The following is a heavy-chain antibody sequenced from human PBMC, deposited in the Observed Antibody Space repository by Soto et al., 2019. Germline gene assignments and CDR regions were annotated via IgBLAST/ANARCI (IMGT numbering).Heavy chain of an antibody. CDR1: GFTFSSYG. CDR2: ISYDGSNK. V-gene: IGHV3-30*18. Sequence: GGSLRLSCAASGFTFSSYGVHWVRQAPGKGLEWVAVISYDGSNKYYADSVKGRFTISRDNSKNTLYLQMNSLRAEDTAVYYCAKVPLDYYDSSGSPRMLIDILGQGTMVTVSS. D-gene: IGHD3-22*01. J-gene: IGHJ3*02. CDR3: AKVPLDYYDSSGSPRMLIDI.